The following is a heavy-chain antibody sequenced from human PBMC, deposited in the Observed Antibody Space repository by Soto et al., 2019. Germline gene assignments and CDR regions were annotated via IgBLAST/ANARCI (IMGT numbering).Heavy chain of an antibody. CDR1: GFTFNSYW. J-gene: IGHJ4*02. Sequence: EVQLVESGGGLVQPGGSLRLSCAASGFTFNSYWMHWVRQAPGKGLVWVSRIDSDGSSTSYADSVKGRFTISRDNAKNTLYLQMNRLGADDTAVYYCVKGGTYFDYWGQGTLVTVSS. CDR2: IDSDGSST. D-gene: IGHD1-1*01. V-gene: IGHV3-74*01. CDR3: VKGGTYFDY.